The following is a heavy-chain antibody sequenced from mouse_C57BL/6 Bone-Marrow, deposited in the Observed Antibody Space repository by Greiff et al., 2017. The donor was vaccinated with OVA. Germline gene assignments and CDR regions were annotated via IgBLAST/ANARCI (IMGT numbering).Heavy chain of an antibody. CDR3: ARDYCSSYAMDY. J-gene: IGHJ4*01. Sequence: EVMLVESGPGMVKPSQSLSLTCTVTGYSITSGYDWHWIRHFPGNKLEWMGYISYSGSTNYNPSLKSRISITHDTSKNHFFLQLNSVTTEDTATYYCARDYCSSYAMDYWGQGTSVTVAS. CDR1: GYSITSGYD. D-gene: IGHD1-1*01. V-gene: IGHV3-1*01. CDR2: ISYSGST.